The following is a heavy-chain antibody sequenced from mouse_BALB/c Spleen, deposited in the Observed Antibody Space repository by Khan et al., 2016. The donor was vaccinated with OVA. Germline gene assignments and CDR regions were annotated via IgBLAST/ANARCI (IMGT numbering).Heavy chain of an antibody. Sequence: EVQLVETGPGLVKPSQSLSLTCTVTGYSITSDYAWNWIRQFPENKLEWMGYISYSGRTSYTPSFKSRISVTPDTSKNQFFLQLNSVTTEDTATYYCSMGRTYWGQGTLVTVSA. D-gene: IGHD4-1*01. CDR2: ISYSGRT. CDR1: GYSITSDYA. J-gene: IGHJ3*01. CDR3: SMGRTY. V-gene: IGHV3-2*02.